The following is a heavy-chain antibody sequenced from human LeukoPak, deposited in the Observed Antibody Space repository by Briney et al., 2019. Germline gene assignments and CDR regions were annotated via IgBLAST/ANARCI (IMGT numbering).Heavy chain of an antibody. Sequence: SETLSLTCTVSGGSISSYYWSWIRQPPGKGLEWIGDIYYSGYTNYNPSLKSRVTISVDTSKNQFSLKPRSVTAVDTAVYYCARETSQKGAHYMDVWGKGTTVTISS. D-gene: IGHD3-16*01. CDR3: ARETSQKGAHYMDV. CDR2: IYYSGYT. CDR1: GGSISSYY. V-gene: IGHV4-59*01. J-gene: IGHJ6*03.